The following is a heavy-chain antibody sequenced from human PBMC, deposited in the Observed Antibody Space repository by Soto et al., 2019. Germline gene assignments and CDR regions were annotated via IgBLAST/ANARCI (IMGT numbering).Heavy chain of an antibody. D-gene: IGHD3-10*01. CDR3: ARHFGGKNYMDV. Sequence: GGSLRLSCAASGFTFSSYGMHWVRHAPGKGLEWMGIIYPGDSDTRYSPSFQGQVTISADKSISTAYLQWSSLKASDTAMYYCARHFGGKNYMDVWGKGTTVTVSS. CDR1: GFTFSSYG. J-gene: IGHJ6*03. CDR2: IYPGDSDT. V-gene: IGHV5-51*01.